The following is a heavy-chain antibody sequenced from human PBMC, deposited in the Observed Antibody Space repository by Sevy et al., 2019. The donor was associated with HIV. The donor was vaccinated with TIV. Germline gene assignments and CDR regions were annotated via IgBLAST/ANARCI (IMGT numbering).Heavy chain of an antibody. Sequence: SETLSLTCAVYGGSFSGYYWSWIRQPPGKGLEWIGEINHSGSTNYNPSLKSRVTISVDTSKNQFSLKLSSVTAADTAVYYCARGITVLLYNEFYYWGQGTLVTVSS. D-gene: IGHD3-10*01. CDR2: INHSGST. CDR3: ARGITVLLYNEFYY. J-gene: IGHJ4*02. V-gene: IGHV4-34*01. CDR1: GGSFSGYY.